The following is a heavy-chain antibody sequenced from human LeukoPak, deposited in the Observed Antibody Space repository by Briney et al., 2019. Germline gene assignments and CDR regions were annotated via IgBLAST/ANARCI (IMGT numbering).Heavy chain of an antibody. J-gene: IGHJ6*03. CDR3: ARAEIVVVPAALRDYYYYYMDV. Sequence: PSETLSLTCPVSGGSISRYYWSWIRQPPGAGLEWIGYVYYSGSTNYNPSLKSRVTISVDTSKNQFSLKLSSVTSADTAVYYCARAEIVVVPAALRDYYYYYMDVWGKGTTVTVSS. D-gene: IGHD2-2*01. CDR1: GGSISRYY. CDR2: VYYSGST. V-gene: IGHV4-59*01.